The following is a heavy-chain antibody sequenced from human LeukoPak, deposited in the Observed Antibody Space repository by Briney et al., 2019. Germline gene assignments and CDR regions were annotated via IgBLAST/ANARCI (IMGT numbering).Heavy chain of an antibody. D-gene: IGHD4-17*01. CDR1: GGSLSNYY. J-gene: IGHJ4*02. CDR2: INQSGRT. CDR3: ARDSSGDYVFTY. Sequence: KPSETLSLTCTVSGGSLSNYYWSWIRQTPGKGLEWLGQINQSGRTNYNPSPKSRVTLSVDTSKNQFSLKLTSVTAADTAVYFCARDSSGDYVFTYWGQGTLVTVSS. V-gene: IGHV4-34*01.